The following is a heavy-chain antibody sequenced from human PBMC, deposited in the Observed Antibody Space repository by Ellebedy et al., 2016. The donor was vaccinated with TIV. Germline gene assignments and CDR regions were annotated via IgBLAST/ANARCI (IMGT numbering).Heavy chain of an antibody. V-gene: IGHV1-2*02. CDR3: AREMSVDGRMYDY. D-gene: IGHD6-19*01. CDR1: GYSFTAHY. Sequence: ASVKVSXKASGYSFTAHYMHWVRLAPGQGLEWMGRVNPATGGTDYAQNLQGRVTMTRDTSIDTAFLELSSLRSDDTAVYYCAREMSVDGRMYDYWGQGTLVTVSS. CDR2: VNPATGGT. J-gene: IGHJ4*02.